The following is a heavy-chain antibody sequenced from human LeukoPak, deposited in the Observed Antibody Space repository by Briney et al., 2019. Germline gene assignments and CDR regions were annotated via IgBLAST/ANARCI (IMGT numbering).Heavy chain of an antibody. V-gene: IGHV4-34*01. Sequence: SETLSLTCAVYGGSFSGYYWSWIRQPPGKGLEWIGEINHSGSTNYNPSLKGRVTISVDTSKNQFSLKLSSVTAADTAVYYCAVGSGYYPASDYWGQGTLVTVSS. D-gene: IGHD3-22*01. J-gene: IGHJ4*02. CDR3: AVGSGYYPASDY. CDR1: GGSFSGYY. CDR2: INHSGST.